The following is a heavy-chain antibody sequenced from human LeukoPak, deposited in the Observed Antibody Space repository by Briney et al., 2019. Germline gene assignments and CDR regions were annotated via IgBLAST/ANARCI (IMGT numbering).Heavy chain of an antibody. J-gene: IGHJ4*02. Sequence: ASVKVSCKPSGYTFTGYFTHWVRQAPGQGLEWMGWIDPRNGGTKYAQKFEGRVTMTRGTSISTAYMELSSLRSDDTAMYYCAKIGVSGSYWDFDSWGQGTLVTVSS. V-gene: IGHV1-2*02. CDR2: IDPRNGGT. CDR1: GYTFTGYF. D-gene: IGHD1-26*01. CDR3: AKIGVSGSYWDFDS.